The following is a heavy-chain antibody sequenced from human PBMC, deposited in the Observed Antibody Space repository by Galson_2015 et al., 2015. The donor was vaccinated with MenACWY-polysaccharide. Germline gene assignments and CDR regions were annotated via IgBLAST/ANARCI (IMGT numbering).Heavy chain of an antibody. CDR1: GFTFTTYT. D-gene: IGHD2-2*01. CDR3: AKGRAPSTYYGMDV. J-gene: IGHJ6*02. CDR2: ISGTGTI. Sequence: SLRLSCAASGFTFTTYTINWVRQAPGQGLEWVSSISGTGTIYYADSVKGRFTISRDNAKNPLYLQMNSLRADDTAVYYCAKGRAPSTYYGMDVWGQGTTVTVSS. V-gene: IGHV3-48*01.